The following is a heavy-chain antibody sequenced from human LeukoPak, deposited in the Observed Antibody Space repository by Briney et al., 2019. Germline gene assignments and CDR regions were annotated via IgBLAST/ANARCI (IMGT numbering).Heavy chain of an antibody. Sequence: GSLRLSCAASGFSVSSNFMSWVRQAPGKGLEWVSVIYSGGTTYYAASVKGRFTISRDNSKNTLSLQMNSLRAEDTAVYYCARDGYGNNYMDVWGKGTTVTVSS. CDR3: ARDGYGNNYMDV. CDR2: IYSGGTT. J-gene: IGHJ6*03. D-gene: IGHD1/OR15-1a*01. CDR1: GFSVSSNF. V-gene: IGHV3-53*01.